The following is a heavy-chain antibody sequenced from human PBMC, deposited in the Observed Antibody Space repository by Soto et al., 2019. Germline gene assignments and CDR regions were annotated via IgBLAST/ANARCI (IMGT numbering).Heavy chain of an antibody. D-gene: IGHD1-1*01. CDR2: LYDVNGS. V-gene: IGHV3-53*01. CDR3: ATWHEREHAYDV. Sequence: GGSLRLSCAASGLTVSGKKYVAWVRQAPGKGLEWVSALYDVNGSFYADSVKGRFTTSSDSSKTTVYLQMNGLRPDDTAVYYCATWHEREHAYDVWGQGTTVTVSS. CDR1: GLTVSGKKY. J-gene: IGHJ3*01.